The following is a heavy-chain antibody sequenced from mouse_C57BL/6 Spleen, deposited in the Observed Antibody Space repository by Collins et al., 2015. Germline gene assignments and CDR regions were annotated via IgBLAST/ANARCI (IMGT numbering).Heavy chain of an antibody. J-gene: IGHJ4*01. CDR2: IYPSDSET. V-gene: IGHV1-61*01. Sequence: QVQLQQPGAELVRPGSSVKLSCKASGHTFTSYWMDWVKQRPGQGLEWIGNIYPSDSETHYNQKFKDKATLTVDKSSSTAYMQLSSLTSEDSAVYYCAKRGYYAMDYWGQGTSVTVSS. CDR3: AKRGYYAMDY. CDR1: GHTFTSYW.